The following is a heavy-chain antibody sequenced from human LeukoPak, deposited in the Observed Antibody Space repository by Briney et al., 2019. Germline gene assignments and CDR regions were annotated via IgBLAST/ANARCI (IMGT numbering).Heavy chain of an antibody. CDR1: AFTFSSYA. CDR3: AKPYNFWSGHWYY. CDR2: ISGSGGDT. V-gene: IGHV3-23*01. Sequence: PGGSLRLSCTPSAFTFSSYAMSWVRQAPGKGLEWVSAISGSGGDTYYADSVKGRFTISRDNSKNTLYLQMNSLRAEDTAIYYCAKPYNFWSGHWYYWGQGTLVTVS. D-gene: IGHD3-3*01. J-gene: IGHJ4*02.